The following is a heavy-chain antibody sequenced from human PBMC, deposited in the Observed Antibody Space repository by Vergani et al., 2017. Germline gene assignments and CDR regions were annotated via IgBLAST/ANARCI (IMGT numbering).Heavy chain of an antibody. CDR2: ISWNSGSI. Sequence: EVQLVESGGGLVQPGRSLRLSCAASGFTFDDYAMHWVRQAPGKGLEWVSGISWNSGSIGYADSVKGRFTISRDNAKNSLYLQMNSLRAEDTAVYYCAKCKRPAAILGDAFDIWGQGTMVTVSS. CDR3: AKCKRPAAILGDAFDI. D-gene: IGHD2-2*02. CDR1: GFTFDDYA. J-gene: IGHJ3*02. V-gene: IGHV3-9*01.